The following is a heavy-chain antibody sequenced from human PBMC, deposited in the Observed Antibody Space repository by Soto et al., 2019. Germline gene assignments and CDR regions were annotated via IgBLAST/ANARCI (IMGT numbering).Heavy chain of an antibody. J-gene: IGHJ3*02. V-gene: IGHV1-69*13. D-gene: IGHD2-15*01. Sequence: GASVKVSCKASGGTFSSYAISWVRQAPGQGLEWMGGIIPIFGTANYAQKFQGRVTITADESTSTAYMELGSLRSEDTAVYYCARDHFSGGSCYSGYPGDAFDIWGQGTMVTVSS. CDR1: GGTFSSYA. CDR2: IIPIFGTA. CDR3: ARDHFSGGSCYSGYPGDAFDI.